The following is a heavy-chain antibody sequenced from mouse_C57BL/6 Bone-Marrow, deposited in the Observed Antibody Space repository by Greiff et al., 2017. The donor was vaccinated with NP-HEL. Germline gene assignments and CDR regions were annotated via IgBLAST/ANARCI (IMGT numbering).Heavy chain of an antibody. D-gene: IGHD1-1*01. Sequence: VQLQQPGTELVKPGASVKLSCKASGYTFTSYWMHWVKQRPGQGLEWIGNINPSNGGTNYNEKFKSKATLTVDKSSSTAYMQLSSLTSEDSAVYYGERSYGSGYVRYAMDYWGQGTSVTVSS. J-gene: IGHJ4*01. CDR2: INPSNGGT. CDR3: ERSYGSGYVRYAMDY. CDR1: GYTFTSYW. V-gene: IGHV1-53*01.